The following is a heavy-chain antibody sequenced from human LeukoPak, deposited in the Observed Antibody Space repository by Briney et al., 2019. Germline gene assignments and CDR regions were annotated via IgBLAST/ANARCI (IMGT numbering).Heavy chain of an antibody. CDR3: AKDRSYGAFEI. D-gene: IGHD3-10*01. CDR1: GFTFSSYA. J-gene: IGHJ3*02. V-gene: IGHV3-23*01. CDR2: ISGSGGRT. Sequence: AGGSLRLSCAASGFTFSSYAMSWVRQAPGKGLEWVSGISGSGGRTYYADSVKGRFTISRDNSKNTVYLQMNSLRAEDTAVCYCAKDRSYGAFEIWGQGTMVTVSS.